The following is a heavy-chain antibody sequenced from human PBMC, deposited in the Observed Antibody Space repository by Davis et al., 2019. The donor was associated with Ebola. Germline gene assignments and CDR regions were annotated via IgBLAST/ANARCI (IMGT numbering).Heavy chain of an antibody. D-gene: IGHD2-15*01. V-gene: IGHV3-30*18. Sequence: GESLKIPCAASGFTFSSYGMHWVRQAPGKGLEWVAVISYDGSNKYYADSVKGRFTISRDNSKNTLYLQMNSLRAEDTAVYYCAKDVNCSGGSCATFDYWGQGTLVTVSS. CDR1: GFTFSSYG. J-gene: IGHJ4*02. CDR2: ISYDGSNK. CDR3: AKDVNCSGGSCATFDY.